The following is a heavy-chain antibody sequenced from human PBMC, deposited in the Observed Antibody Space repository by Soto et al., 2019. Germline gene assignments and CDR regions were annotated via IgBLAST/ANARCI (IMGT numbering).Heavy chain of an antibody. CDR2: IYPGDHET. D-gene: IGHD6-13*01. CDR3: ARSPRSSPYFDY. CDR1: GYTFSNFW. Sequence: PGESLKISCQCSGYTFSNFWIGWVRQVPGKGLEWMGIIYPGDHETRYSPSFHGKVTISADKSINTAYLQWNSLEASDTAFYFCARSPRSSPYFDYWGQGALVTVSS. J-gene: IGHJ4*02. V-gene: IGHV5-51*01.